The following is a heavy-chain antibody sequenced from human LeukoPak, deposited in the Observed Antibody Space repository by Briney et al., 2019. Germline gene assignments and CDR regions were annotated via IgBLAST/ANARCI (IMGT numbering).Heavy chain of an antibody. J-gene: IGHJ3*02. CDR1: GYSISSAYY. V-gene: IGHV4-38-2*02. Sequence: SETLSLTCSVSGYSISSAYYWAWIRQPPGKGLEWIGTIYHSGSTYYNPSLKSRVTISVDTSKNQFSLKLSSVTAADTAVYYCATSGYDAFDIWGQGTMVTVSS. D-gene: IGHD3-22*01. CDR3: ATSGYDAFDI. CDR2: IYHSGST.